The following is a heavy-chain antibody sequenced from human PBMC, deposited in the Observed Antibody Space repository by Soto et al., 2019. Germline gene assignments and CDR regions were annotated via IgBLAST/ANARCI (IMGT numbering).Heavy chain of an antibody. J-gene: IGHJ5*02. CDR2: ISQSGST. Sequence: QLQLRESGAGLVKPSETLSLTCTVSGGSISSGAYSWTWIRQSPGKGLEWLGFISQSGSTYYSPSLQRRISISIDKSKNQLSLDLASMTAADTAVYYCARVNSGCSNSVCYLSGWFDPWSQGTLVTVSS. V-gene: IGHV4-30-2*06. D-gene: IGHD2-2*01. CDR1: GGSISSGAYS. CDR3: ARVNSGCSNSVCYLSGWFDP.